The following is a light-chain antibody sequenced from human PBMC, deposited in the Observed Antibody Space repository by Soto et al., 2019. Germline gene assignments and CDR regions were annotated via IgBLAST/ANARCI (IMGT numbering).Light chain of an antibody. Sequence: QSALTQPPSVSGAPGRGVTISCTGSSSNIGAGYDVHWYQQLPGRAPKLLIYGSSNRPSGVPDRFSGSKSGTSASLAITGLQAEDEADYYCQSYDSSLSGSVFGGGTKLTVL. J-gene: IGLJ2*01. CDR2: GSS. CDR3: QSYDSSLSGSV. CDR1: SSNIGAGYD. V-gene: IGLV1-40*01.